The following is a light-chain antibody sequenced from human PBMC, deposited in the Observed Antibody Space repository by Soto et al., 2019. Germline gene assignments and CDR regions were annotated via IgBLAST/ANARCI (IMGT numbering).Light chain of an antibody. CDR2: AAS. CDR1: QSISSY. CDR3: QQSYSSPPT. Sequence: DIQMTQSPSSLSASVGDRVTITCRASQSISSYLNWYQQKPGKAPNLLIYAASSLQSGVPSRFSGGGSGTDFTLTISSLQPEDFATYYCQQSYSSPPTFGGGTKVDIK. J-gene: IGKJ4*01. V-gene: IGKV1-39*01.